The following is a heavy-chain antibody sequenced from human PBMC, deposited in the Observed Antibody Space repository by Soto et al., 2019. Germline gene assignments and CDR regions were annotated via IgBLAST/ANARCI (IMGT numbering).Heavy chain of an antibody. CDR1: GGSISSSSYY. V-gene: IGHV4-39*01. CDR2: IYYSGRT. J-gene: IGHJ4*02. Sequence: QLQLQESGPGLVKPSETLSLTCTVSGGSISSSSYYWGWIRQPPGKGLEWIGSIYYSGRTYYNPSLKSRVTISVDTPKNQFSLKLSSVTAADTAVYYCASHATRYCSGDSCGDYWGQGTLVTVSS. CDR3: ASHATRYCSGDSCGDY. D-gene: IGHD2-15*01.